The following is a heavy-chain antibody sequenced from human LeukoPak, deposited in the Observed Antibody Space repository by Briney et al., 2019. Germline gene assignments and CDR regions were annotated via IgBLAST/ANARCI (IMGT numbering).Heavy chain of an antibody. CDR1: GFTFSSYW. J-gene: IGHJ6*02. D-gene: IGHD2-2*01. CDR2: IASDGSST. CDR3: AKEGPTVVVPAAVTSYYYYYGMDV. V-gene: IGHV3-74*01. Sequence: GGSLRLSCAASGFTFSSYWMNWVRQAPGKGLVWVSRIASDGSSTTYADSVKGRFSISRDNAKNTLYLQMNSLRAEDTAVYYCAKEGPTVVVPAAVTSYYYYYGMDVWGQGTTVTVSS.